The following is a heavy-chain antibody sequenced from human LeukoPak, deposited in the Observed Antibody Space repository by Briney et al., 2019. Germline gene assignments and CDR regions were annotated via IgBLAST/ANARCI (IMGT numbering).Heavy chain of an antibody. Sequence: GGSLRLSCAASGFTFSSYAMSWVSQAPGKGLEWVSTISGGGATTYYADSVKGRFTISRDNSKNTLYLQMNSLRAEDTAVYYCAKTPHYGYSSGWYPWYFDSWGQGTLVTVSS. D-gene: IGHD6-19*01. V-gene: IGHV3-23*01. CDR3: AKTPHYGYSSGWYPWYFDS. J-gene: IGHJ4*02. CDR2: ISGGGATT. CDR1: GFTFSSYA.